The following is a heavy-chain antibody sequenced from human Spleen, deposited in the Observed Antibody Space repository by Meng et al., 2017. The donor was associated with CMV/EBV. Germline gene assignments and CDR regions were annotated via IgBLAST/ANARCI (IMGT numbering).Heavy chain of an antibody. CDR3: ARGKSYDILTGYFPLIDAFDI. D-gene: IGHD3-9*01. Sequence: SETLSLTCAVYGGSFSGYYWSWIRQPPGKGLEWIGEINHSGSTNYNPSLKSRVTISVDTSKNQFSLKLSSVTAADTAVYYCARGKSYDILTGYFPLIDAFDIWGQGTMVTVSS. V-gene: IGHV4-34*01. CDR1: GGSFSGYY. CDR2: INHSGST. J-gene: IGHJ3*02.